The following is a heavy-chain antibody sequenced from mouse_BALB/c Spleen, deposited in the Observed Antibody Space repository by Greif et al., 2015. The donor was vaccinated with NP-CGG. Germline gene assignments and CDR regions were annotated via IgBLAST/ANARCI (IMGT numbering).Heavy chain of an antibody. CDR1: GFNIKDTY. J-gene: IGHJ1*01. D-gene: IGHD1-2*01. V-gene: IGHV14-3*02. CDR2: IDPANGNT. Sequence: VQLQQSGAELVKPGASVKLSCTASGFNIKDTYMHWVKQRPEQGLEWIGRIDPANGNTKYDPKFQGKATITADTSSNTAYLQLSSLTSEDTAVYYCATCHYGWYFDVWGAGTTVTVSS. CDR3: ATCHYGWYFDV.